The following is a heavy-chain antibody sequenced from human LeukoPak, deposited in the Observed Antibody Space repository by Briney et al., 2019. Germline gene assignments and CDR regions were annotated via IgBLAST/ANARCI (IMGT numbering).Heavy chain of an antibody. CDR1: GFTFSSYG. CDR2: ISYDGSNK. V-gene: IGHV3-30*03. Sequence: PGRSLRLSCAASGFTFSSYGMHWVRQAPGKGLEWVAVISYDGSNKYYADSVKGRFTISRDNSKNTLYLQMNSLRAEDTAVYYCARAFFGSRMVRGKDDWYFDLWGRGTLVTVSS. D-gene: IGHD3-10*01. CDR3: ARAFFGSRMVRGKDDWYFDL. J-gene: IGHJ2*01.